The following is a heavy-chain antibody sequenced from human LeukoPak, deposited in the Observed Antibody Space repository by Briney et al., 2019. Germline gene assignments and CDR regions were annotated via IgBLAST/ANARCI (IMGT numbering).Heavy chain of an antibody. D-gene: IGHD6-13*01. Sequence: ASVKVSCKASGYTFTGYYMHWVRQATGQGLEWMGWMNPNSGNTGYAQKFQGRVTMTRNTSISTAYMELSSLRSEDTAVYYCARGPHSSSWYTGRYYYYRDVWGKGTTVTISS. J-gene: IGHJ6*03. CDR2: MNPNSGNT. CDR3: ARGPHSSSWYTGRYYYYRDV. V-gene: IGHV1-8*02. CDR1: GYTFTGYY.